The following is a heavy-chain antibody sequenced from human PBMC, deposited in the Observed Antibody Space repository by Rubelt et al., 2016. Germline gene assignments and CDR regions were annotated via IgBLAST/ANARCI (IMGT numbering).Heavy chain of an antibody. CDR3: AGVIAAREDYNWFDP. Sequence: QVQLVQSGSELKKPGASVKVSCKASGYTFTSYAMNWVRQAPGQGLEWMGWINTNTGNPTYAQGLQGRFVFSLDTSVSTAYLQISSLKAEDTAVYYCAGVIAAREDYNWFDPWGQGTLVTVSS. J-gene: IGHJ5*02. V-gene: IGHV7-4-1*02. D-gene: IGHD6-6*01. CDR2: INTNTGNP. CDR1: GYTFTSYA.